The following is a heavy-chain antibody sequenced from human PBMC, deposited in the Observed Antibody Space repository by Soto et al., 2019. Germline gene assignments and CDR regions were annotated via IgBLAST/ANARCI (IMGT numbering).Heavy chain of an antibody. Sequence: EVQLLESGGGLVQPGGSLRLSCAASGFTFSTYAMLWVRLAPGKGLEWVSAISGSGGSTYYADSVKGRFTISRDNSKNTLYLQMNSLRAEDTAVYYCAKDLTAVAYFPFDYWGQGTLVTVSS. CDR2: ISGSGGST. J-gene: IGHJ4*02. CDR1: GFTFSTYA. D-gene: IGHD3-9*01. V-gene: IGHV3-23*01. CDR3: AKDLTAVAYFPFDY.